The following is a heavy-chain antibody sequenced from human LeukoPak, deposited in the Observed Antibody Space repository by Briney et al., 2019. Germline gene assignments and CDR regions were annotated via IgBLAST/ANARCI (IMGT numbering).Heavy chain of an antibody. Sequence: GGSLRLSCAASGFTFSTYSFSWVRQAPGKGLEWVAVISYDGSNKYYADSVKGRFTISRDNSKNTLYLQMNSLRAEDTAVYYCAKDLGVGYYDSSGRPVYYYYGMDVWGQGTTVTVSS. CDR2: ISYDGSNK. J-gene: IGHJ6*02. V-gene: IGHV3-30*18. D-gene: IGHD3-22*01. CDR3: AKDLGVGYYDSSGRPVYYYYGMDV. CDR1: GFTFSTYS.